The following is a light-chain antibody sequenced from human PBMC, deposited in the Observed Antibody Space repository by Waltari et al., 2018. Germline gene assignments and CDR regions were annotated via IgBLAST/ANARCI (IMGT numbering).Light chain of an antibody. Sequence: IQLTQSPSSLSASVGDRVTITCRASHGISSYLAWYQQKPGKAPKLLIYAASTLQSGVPSRFSGSGSGTDFTLTISSLQPEDFATYYCQQLNSYPWTFGQGTKVEIK. CDR2: AAS. CDR1: HGISSY. CDR3: QQLNSYPWT. J-gene: IGKJ1*01. V-gene: IGKV1-9*01.